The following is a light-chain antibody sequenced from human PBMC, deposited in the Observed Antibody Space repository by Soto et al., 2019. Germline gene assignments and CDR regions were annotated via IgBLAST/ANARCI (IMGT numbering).Light chain of an antibody. J-gene: IGKJ1*01. V-gene: IGKV1-5*03. CDR1: QSISSW. Sequence: DIQMTQSPFTLSASVGDRVTITCRASQSISSWLAWYQQKPGKAPKLLIYKASSLESGVPSRFSGSGSGTEFTLTISSLQPDDFATHYCQQYNSYPSFGQGTKVEIK. CDR3: QQYNSYPS. CDR2: KAS.